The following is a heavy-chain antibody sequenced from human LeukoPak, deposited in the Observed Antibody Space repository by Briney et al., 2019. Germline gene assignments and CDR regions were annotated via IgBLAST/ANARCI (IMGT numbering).Heavy chain of an antibody. CDR3: ARVPPYGDYVHYYYYMDV. J-gene: IGHJ6*03. D-gene: IGHD4-17*01. CDR1: GFTFDDYG. V-gene: IGHV3-20*04. CDR2: INWNGGST. Sequence: GGSLRLSCAASGFTFDDYGMSWVRQAPGKGLEWVSGINWNGGSTGYADSVKGRFTISRDNAKNSLYLRMNSLRAEDTALYYCARVPPYGDYVHYYYYMDVWGKGTTVTVSS.